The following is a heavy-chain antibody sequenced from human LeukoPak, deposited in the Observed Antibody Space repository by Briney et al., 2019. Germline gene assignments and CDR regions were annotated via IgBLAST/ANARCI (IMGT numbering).Heavy chain of an antibody. V-gene: IGHV3-23*01. CDR2: ISDSGGST. CDR1: GFTFSNYD. CDR3: AKDLSRAVAADWFDP. Sequence: SVGSLRLSCAASGFTFSNYDMSWVRQAPGKGLEWVSSISDSGGSTYYADSVKGRFTISRDNSKNTLYLQMTNLRAADTAVYYCAKDLSRAVAADWFDPWDQGSLVAVSS. J-gene: IGHJ5*02. D-gene: IGHD6-19*01.